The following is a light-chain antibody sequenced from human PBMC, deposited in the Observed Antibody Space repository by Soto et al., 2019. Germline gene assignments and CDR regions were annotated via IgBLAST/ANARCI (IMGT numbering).Light chain of an antibody. CDR1: SSEVGGYNY. Sequence: SVLTKPDSVSGSPGQSITISCTGTSSEVGGYNYVSWYQQHPGKAPKLMIYDVSNRPSGVSNRVSGSKSGNTASLTISGLQAEDDADYYCISYTSSSTLLFLGTGTKLTVL. CDR2: DVS. V-gene: IGLV2-14*01. J-gene: IGLJ1*01. CDR3: ISYTSSSTLLF.